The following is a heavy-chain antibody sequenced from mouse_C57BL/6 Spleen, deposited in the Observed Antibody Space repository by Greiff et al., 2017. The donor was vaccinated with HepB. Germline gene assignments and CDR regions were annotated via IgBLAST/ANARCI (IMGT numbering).Heavy chain of an antibody. Sequence: QVQLQQSGAELVRPGASVTLSFKASGYTFTDYEMHWVKQTPVHGLEWIGAIDPETGGTAYNQKFKGKAILTADKSSSTAYMELRSLTSEDSAVYYCTTLTDYYAMDYWGQGTSVTVSS. CDR3: TTLTDYYAMDY. CDR2: IDPETGGT. V-gene: IGHV1-15*01. CDR1: GYTFTDYE. J-gene: IGHJ4*01.